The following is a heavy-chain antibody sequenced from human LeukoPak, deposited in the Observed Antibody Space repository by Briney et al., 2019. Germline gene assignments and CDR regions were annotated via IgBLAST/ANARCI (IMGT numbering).Heavy chain of an antibody. D-gene: IGHD3-22*01. J-gene: IGHJ4*02. CDR2: ITGSGTST. V-gene: IGHV3-23*01. Sequence: GGSLRPSCVASGFTFSNYAMSWVRQAPGKGLEWVSAITGSGTSTYYADSLKGRFTISRDNSKNTLYLQMNSPRAEDTAAYYCAKVDYDSSGYYSSFDYWGQGTLVTVSS. CDR1: GFTFSNYA. CDR3: AKVDYDSSGYYSSFDY.